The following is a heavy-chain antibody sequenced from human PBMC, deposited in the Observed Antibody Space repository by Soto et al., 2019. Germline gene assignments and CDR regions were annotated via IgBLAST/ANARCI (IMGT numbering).Heavy chain of an antibody. CDR3: ARIPNSAWYDGWYFDY. V-gene: IGHV2-70*01. CDR2: IDWDDAK. D-gene: IGHD6-19*01. Sequence: SGPTLVNPTQTLTLTCAFSGFSLSSGGLCVGWIGQPPGKALEWLAIIDWDDAKYYSTSLKTRLTITKDTSKNQVVLTMTNMDPVDTATYYCARIPNSAWYDGWYFDYWGPGALVTVSS. CDR1: GFSLSSGGLC. J-gene: IGHJ4*02.